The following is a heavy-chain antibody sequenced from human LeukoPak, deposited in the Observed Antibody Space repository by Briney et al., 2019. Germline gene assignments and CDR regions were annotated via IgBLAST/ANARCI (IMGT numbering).Heavy chain of an antibody. V-gene: IGHV1-2*02. CDR3: ARGHYESSGYYLGY. CDR2: INPNTGGT. Sequence: GASVKVSCKPSGYSFTGYYMHWVRQAPGQGLEWMGWINPNTGGTNFAQKFQDRVTMTRDTSTSTVYMELSSLRSEDTAVYYCARGHYESSGYYLGYWGQGTLATVSS. D-gene: IGHD3-22*01. CDR1: GYSFTGYY. J-gene: IGHJ4*02.